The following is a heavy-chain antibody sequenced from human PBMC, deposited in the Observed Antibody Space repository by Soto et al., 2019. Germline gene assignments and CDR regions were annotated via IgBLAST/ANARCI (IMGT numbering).Heavy chain of an antibody. Sequence: GGSLRLSCAASGFTFSDYYMSWIRQAPGKGLEWVSYISSSSTYTSYADSVKGRFTISRDNAKNSLYLQMNSLRAEDTAVYYCARDLYCRSTSCYAVFDYWGQGALVTVSS. CDR1: GFTFSDYY. D-gene: IGHD2-2*01. J-gene: IGHJ4*02. V-gene: IGHV3-11*05. CDR3: ARDLYCRSTSCYAVFDY. CDR2: ISSSSTYT.